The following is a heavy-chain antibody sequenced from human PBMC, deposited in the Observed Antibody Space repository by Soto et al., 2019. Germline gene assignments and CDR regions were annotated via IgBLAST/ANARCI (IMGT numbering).Heavy chain of an antibody. J-gene: IGHJ4*02. Sequence: QLVLVQSGAEVKKPGSSVTVSCKASGGTFNNYAVTWVRQAPGQGLEWIGGIIPAIGSATYAQKFQGRVTISADEATSTAYRDLNSLRSEDTAVYYCACSYGTSWYGDYWGQGTLVIVSS. CDR2: IIPAIGSA. V-gene: IGHV1-69*01. CDR3: ACSYGTSWYGDY. D-gene: IGHD6-13*01. CDR1: GGTFNNYA.